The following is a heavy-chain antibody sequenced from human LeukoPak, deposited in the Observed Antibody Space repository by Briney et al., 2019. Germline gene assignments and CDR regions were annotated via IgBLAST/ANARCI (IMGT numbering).Heavy chain of an antibody. CDR2: INSDGSST. CDR3: ASEFGYSENY. V-gene: IGHV3-74*01. D-gene: IGHD5-24*01. Sequence: GGSLRLSCAASGFTFRTHWMNWVRQAPGKGLVWVSHINSDGSSTNYADSVRGRFTMSRDNAKNTLYLQMNSLRAEDTAVYYCASEFGYSENYWGQGTPVTVSS. J-gene: IGHJ4*02. CDR1: GFTFRTHW.